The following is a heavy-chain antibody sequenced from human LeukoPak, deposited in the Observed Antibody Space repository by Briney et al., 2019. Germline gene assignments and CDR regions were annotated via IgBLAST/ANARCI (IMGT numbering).Heavy chain of an antibody. Sequence: GASVKVSCKASGGTFSGYAISWVRQAPGQGLEWMGGIIPIFGTANYAQKFQGRVTITADESTSTAYMELSSLRSEDTAVYYCAREDYGDYNYWGQGTLVTVSS. D-gene: IGHD4-17*01. CDR2: IIPIFGTA. J-gene: IGHJ4*02. CDR3: AREDYGDYNY. CDR1: GGTFSGYA. V-gene: IGHV1-69*13.